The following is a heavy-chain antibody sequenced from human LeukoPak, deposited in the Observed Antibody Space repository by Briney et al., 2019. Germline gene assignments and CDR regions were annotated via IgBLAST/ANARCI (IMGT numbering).Heavy chain of an antibody. D-gene: IGHD3-22*01. CDR3: ATYSSLNAREFQY. CDR1: GFTFSNYW. V-gene: IGHV3-7*01. Sequence: GGSLRLSCEGSGFTFSNYWMSWIRQAPGKGLEWVANIKTDGSEKYYVDSVKGRFTISRDNAKNSLYLQMNSLRAEDTAVYYCATYSSLNAREFQYWGQGTLVTVSS. J-gene: IGHJ1*01. CDR2: IKTDGSEK.